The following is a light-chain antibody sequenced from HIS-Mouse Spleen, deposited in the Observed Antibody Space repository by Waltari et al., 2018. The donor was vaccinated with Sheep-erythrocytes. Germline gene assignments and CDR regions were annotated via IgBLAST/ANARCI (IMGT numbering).Light chain of an antibody. Sequence: QSALTQPRSVSGSPGQSVTISCTGTSSDVGGYNYVSWYQQHPGKAPTLMIYDVSKRPSRVPDRFSGSKSGNTASLTISGLQADDEADYCCCSYAGSYNHVFATGTKVTVL. V-gene: IGLV2-11*01. CDR2: DVS. J-gene: IGLJ1*01. CDR3: CSYAGSYNHV. CDR1: SSDVGGYNY.